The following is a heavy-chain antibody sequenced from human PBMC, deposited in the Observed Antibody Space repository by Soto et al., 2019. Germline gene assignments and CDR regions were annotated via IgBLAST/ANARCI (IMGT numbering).Heavy chain of an antibody. V-gene: IGHV4-59*08. Sequence: QVQLQESGPGLVKPSETLSLTCTVSGGSISSYYWSWLRQPPGKGLEWIGYIYYSGGTNYNPSLTRRVTISVDTSKNQFSLKLSSVTAADTAVYYCARRWGATFDYWGQGTLVTVSS. CDR1: GGSISSYY. CDR2: IYYSGGT. J-gene: IGHJ4*02. D-gene: IGHD1-26*01. CDR3: ARRWGATFDY.